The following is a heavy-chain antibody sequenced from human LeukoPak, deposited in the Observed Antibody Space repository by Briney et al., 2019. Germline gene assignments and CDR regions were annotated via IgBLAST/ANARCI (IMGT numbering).Heavy chain of an antibody. V-gene: IGHV4-39*01. Sequence: SETLSLTCTVSGGSISSSSYYWGWIRQPPGKGLEWIGSIYYSGSTYYNPSLKSRVTISVDTSKNQFSLKLSSVTAADTAVYYCARSPSLWFGGQGYWGQGTLVTVSS. D-gene: IGHD3-10*01. CDR3: ARSPSLWFGGQGY. CDR2: IYYSGST. CDR1: GGSISSSSYY. J-gene: IGHJ4*02.